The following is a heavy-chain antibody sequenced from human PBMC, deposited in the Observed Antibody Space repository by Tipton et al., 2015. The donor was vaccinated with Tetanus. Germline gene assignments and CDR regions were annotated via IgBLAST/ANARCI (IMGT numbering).Heavy chain of an antibody. CDR3: ASAPSPYGDYGVY. J-gene: IGHJ4*02. CDR1: GGTFSSYA. Sequence: LVQSGAEVKKPGSSVKVSCKASGGTFSSYAISWVRQAPGQGLEWMGGIIPIFGTANYAQKFQGRVTITADKSTSPAYMELISLRSEDTAVYYCASAPSPYGDYGVYWGQGTLVTVSS. D-gene: IGHD4-17*01. CDR2: IIPIFGTA. V-gene: IGHV1-69*06.